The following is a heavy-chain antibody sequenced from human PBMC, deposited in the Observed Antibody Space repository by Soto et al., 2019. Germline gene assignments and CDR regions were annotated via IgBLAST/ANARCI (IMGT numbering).Heavy chain of an antibody. CDR2: ISSNGGST. CDR1: GFTFSSYA. D-gene: IGHD6-6*01. Sequence: PGGSLKLSCAASGFTFSSYAMHWVRQAPGKGLEYVSAISSNGGSTYYADSVKGRFTISRDNSKNTLYLQMSSLRAEDTAVYYCVKSGAARHFDYWGQGTLVTVSS. J-gene: IGHJ4*02. V-gene: IGHV3-64D*06. CDR3: VKSGAARHFDY.